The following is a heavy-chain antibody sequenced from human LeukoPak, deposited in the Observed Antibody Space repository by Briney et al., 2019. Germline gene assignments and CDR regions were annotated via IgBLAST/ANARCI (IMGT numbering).Heavy chain of an antibody. D-gene: IGHD2-15*01. V-gene: IGHV4-59*01. J-gene: IGHJ5*02. Sequence: SETLSLTCTVSGGSISSYYWSWIRQPPGKGLEWIGYIYYSGSTNYNLSLKSRVTISVDTSKNQFSLKLSSVTAADTAVYYCARGFGPVVAATPGWFDPWGQGTLVTVSS. CDR2: IYYSGST. CDR1: GGSISSYY. CDR3: ARGFGPVVAATPGWFDP.